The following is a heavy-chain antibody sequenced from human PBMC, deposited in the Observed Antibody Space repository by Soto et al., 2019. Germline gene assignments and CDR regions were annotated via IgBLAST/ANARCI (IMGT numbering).Heavy chain of an antibody. CDR1: GYTFTSYG. V-gene: IGHV1-18*01. Sequence: QVQLVQSGAEVKKPGASVKVSCKASGYTFTSYGISWVRQAPGQGLEWMGWISAYNGNTNYAQKLQGRVTMTTDTSPSTAYRERRSLSYDATAVYYCARDGIAAAGTRSRNMDVWGQGTTVTVSS. J-gene: IGHJ6*02. CDR3: ARDGIAAAGTRSRNMDV. CDR2: ISAYNGNT. D-gene: IGHD6-13*01.